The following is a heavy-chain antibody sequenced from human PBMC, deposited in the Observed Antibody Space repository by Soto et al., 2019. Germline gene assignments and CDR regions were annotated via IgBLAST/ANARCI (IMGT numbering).Heavy chain of an antibody. CDR3: ARSSGYHDTYPTNQYFHY. CDR1: GFTFSTYW. V-gene: IGHV3-7*01. Sequence: GGSLRLSCAASGFTFSTYWMSWVRQAPGKGLEWVANINQDGSEKYYVDSVKGRFTISRDNARNSLYLQVNSLRADDTAMFYCARSSGYHDTYPTNQYFHYWGHGTLVTVSS. CDR2: INQDGSEK. D-gene: IGHD3-22*01. J-gene: IGHJ1*01.